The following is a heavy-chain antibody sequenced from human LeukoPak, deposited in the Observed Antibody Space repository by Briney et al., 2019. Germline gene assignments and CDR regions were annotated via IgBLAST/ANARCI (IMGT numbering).Heavy chain of an antibody. CDR2: IRSASTYI. D-gene: IGHD3-10*01. J-gene: IGHJ3*02. Sequence: GGSLRLSCAASGFPFSSYTMNWVRQAAGKGLEWVSSIRSASTYIFYADSVKGRFTISRDNAKNSLYRQMNSLRTEDTAVYYGAKDKVPCFGKLLSKEDAFHIWGEGTMVSVRS. CDR3: AKDKVPCFGKLLSKEDAFHI. V-gene: IGHV3-21*01. CDR1: GFPFSSYT.